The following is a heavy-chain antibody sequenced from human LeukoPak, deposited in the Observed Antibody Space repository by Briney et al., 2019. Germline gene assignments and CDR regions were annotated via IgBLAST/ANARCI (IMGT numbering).Heavy chain of an antibody. CDR2: ISGSGGST. D-gene: IGHD6-6*01. V-gene: IGHV3-23*01. CDR3: AKDPRGSSSSVRYYYYYMDV. Sequence: GGSLRLSCAASGFTFSSYAMSWVRQAPGKGLEWVSGISGSGGSTYYADSVKGRFTISRDNSKNTLSLQMNSLRAEDTAVYYCAKDPRGSSSSVRYYYYYMDVWGKGTTVTVSS. CDR1: GFTFSSYA. J-gene: IGHJ6*03.